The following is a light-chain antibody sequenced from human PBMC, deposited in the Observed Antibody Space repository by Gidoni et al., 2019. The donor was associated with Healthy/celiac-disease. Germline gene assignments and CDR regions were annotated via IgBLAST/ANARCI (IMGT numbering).Light chain of an antibody. CDR2: KAS. CDR1: QSISSW. Sequence: DIHMPQSPSTLSASVGDRVTITCRASQSISSWLAWYQQKPGKAPKLRIYKASSLESGVPSRFSGSGSGTEFTLTISSLQPDDFATYYCQQYNSYSPWTFXXXTKVEIK. J-gene: IGKJ1*01. V-gene: IGKV1-5*03. CDR3: QQYNSYSPWT.